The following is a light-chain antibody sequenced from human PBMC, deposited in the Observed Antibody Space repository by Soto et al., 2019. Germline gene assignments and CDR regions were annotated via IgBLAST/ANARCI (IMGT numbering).Light chain of an antibody. CDR1: QDISSD. CDR2: GAT. J-gene: IGKJ2*01. CDR3: QQLNSDWYT. Sequence: DIQLTQSPSFLSASVGDRVTITCRASQDISSDLAWYQQESGKAPKLLIYGATTLRSGVPSRFSGSGSGTEFTLTIYSLQPEDFGTYYCQQLNSDWYTFGQGTKLEI. V-gene: IGKV1-9*01.